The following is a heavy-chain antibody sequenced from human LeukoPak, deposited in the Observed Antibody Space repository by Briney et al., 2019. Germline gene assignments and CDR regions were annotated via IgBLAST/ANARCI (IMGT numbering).Heavy chain of an antibody. J-gene: IGHJ6*02. Sequence: GGSLRLSCAASGFTFSSYGMHWVHQAPGKGLEWVAVIWYDGSNKYYADSVKGRFTISRDNSKNTLYLQMNSLRAEDTAVYYCAREGMYYDILTGDYGMDVWGQGTTVTVSS. CDR3: AREGMYYDILTGDYGMDV. CDR2: IWYDGSNK. CDR1: GFTFSSYG. V-gene: IGHV3-33*01. D-gene: IGHD3-9*01.